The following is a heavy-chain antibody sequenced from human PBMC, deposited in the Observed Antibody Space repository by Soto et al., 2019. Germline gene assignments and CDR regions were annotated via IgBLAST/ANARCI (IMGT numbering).Heavy chain of an antibody. Sequence: SETLSLTCTVSGDSISSYYWSWIRQPPGKGLEWIGYIYYSGSTNYNPSLKSRVTISVDTSKNQFSLKLSSVTAADTAVYYCARALVDTAMVTLNWFDPWGQGTLVTVSS. CDR1: GDSISSYY. V-gene: IGHV4-59*01. D-gene: IGHD5-18*01. CDR3: ARALVDTAMVTLNWFDP. CDR2: IYYSGST. J-gene: IGHJ5*02.